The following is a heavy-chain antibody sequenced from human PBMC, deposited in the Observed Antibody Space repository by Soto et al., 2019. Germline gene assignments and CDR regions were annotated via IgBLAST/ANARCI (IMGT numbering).Heavy chain of an antibody. CDR3: ARDRRTPSGGMDV. Sequence: PSDSTALTFTASGGSIRSPDHHWTWIRQSPGKGLEWIGAIYYSASTYYNPSLVSRIRISVDTSKNQFSLRLTSVTAADTAVYFCARDRRTPSGGMDVWGQGTTVTVSS. CDR1: GGSIRSPDHH. J-gene: IGHJ6*02. V-gene: IGHV4-30-4*02. CDR2: IYYSAST.